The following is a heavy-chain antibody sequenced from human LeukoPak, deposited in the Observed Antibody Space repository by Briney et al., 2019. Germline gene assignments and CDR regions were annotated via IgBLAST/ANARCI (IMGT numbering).Heavy chain of an antibody. CDR2: ISSSSSYI. CDR3: ARDGVIGTTFDS. CDR1: GFTFSSYS. V-gene: IGHV3-21*04. Sequence: GGSLRLSCAASGFTFSSYSMNWVRQAPGKGLEWVSSISSSSSYIYYADSVQGRFTISRDNAKSSLYLQMNSLRAEDTAVYYCARDGVIGTTFDSWGQGTLVTVSS. J-gene: IGHJ4*02. D-gene: IGHD1-14*01.